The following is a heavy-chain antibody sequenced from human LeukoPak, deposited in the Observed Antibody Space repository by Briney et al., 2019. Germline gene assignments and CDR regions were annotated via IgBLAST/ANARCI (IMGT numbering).Heavy chain of an antibody. CDR2: IFISGGT. V-gene: IGHV4-61*02. Sequence: PSETLSLTCTVSGDSITSGSYYWSWIRQPAGKGLEWIGRIFISGGTNYNPSLRSRVTMSLDTSKNQFSLKLYSVTAADTAVYYCARGLVRRYFDYWGQGTLVTVSS. D-gene: IGHD2-2*01. CDR3: ARGLVRRYFDY. J-gene: IGHJ4*02. CDR1: GDSITSGSYY.